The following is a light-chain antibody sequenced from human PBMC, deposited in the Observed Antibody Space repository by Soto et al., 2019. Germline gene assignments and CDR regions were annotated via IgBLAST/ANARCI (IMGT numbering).Light chain of an antibody. CDR1: QSVSSSY. V-gene: IGKV3-20*01. CDR2: GAS. CDR3: QQYGTSPRSIT. Sequence: DIVLTQSPGTLSLYPGERATHSYRASQSVSSSYLAWYQTKPGQAPRLLISGASSRATGVPARFSGGGSGTDFTLTINKLEPEDFAVYYCQQYGTSPRSITFGQGTRLEI. J-gene: IGKJ5*01.